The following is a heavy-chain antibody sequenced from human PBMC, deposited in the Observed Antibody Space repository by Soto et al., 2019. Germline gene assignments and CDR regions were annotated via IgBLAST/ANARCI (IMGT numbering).Heavy chain of an antibody. D-gene: IGHD3-22*01. CDR3: ARDYYYDSSGYPLL. CDR2: ISAYNGNT. V-gene: IGHV1-18*01. Sequence: ASVKVSCKASGYTFTSYGISWVRQAPGQGLEWMGWISAYNGNTNYAQKLQGRVTMTTDTSTSTAYMELRSLRSDDTAVYYCARDYYYDSSGYPLLWGQGTLVTVSS. J-gene: IGHJ4*02. CDR1: GYTFTSYG.